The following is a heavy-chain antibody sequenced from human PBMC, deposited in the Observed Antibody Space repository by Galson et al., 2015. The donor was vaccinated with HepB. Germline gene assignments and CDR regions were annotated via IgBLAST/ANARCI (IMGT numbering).Heavy chain of an antibody. V-gene: IGHV3-23*01. CDR1: GFTFSNYA. Sequence: SLRLSCAASGFTFSNYAMTWVRQAPGKGLEWVSAISSSGGSTYYADSVKGRFAISRDNSKNTLYLQMNSLRAEDTAIYYCAKQTARGAAGIISVGYYWGQGTLVTVSS. J-gene: IGHJ4*02. D-gene: IGHD6-13*01. CDR3: AKQTARGAAGIISVGYY. CDR2: ISSSGGST.